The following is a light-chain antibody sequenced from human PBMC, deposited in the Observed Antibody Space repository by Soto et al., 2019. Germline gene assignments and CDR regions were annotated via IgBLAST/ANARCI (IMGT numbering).Light chain of an antibody. CDR3: SSYTGSSTLLV. CDR2: EVS. Sequence: QSALTQPASVSGSPGQSITISCTGTSSDVGGYNYVSWYQQHPGKAPKLMIYEVSNRPSGDSNRFSGSKSGNTASLTISGLQAEDEADYYCSSYTGSSTLLVFGGGTKVTVL. J-gene: IGLJ2*01. V-gene: IGLV2-14*01. CDR1: SSDVGGYNY.